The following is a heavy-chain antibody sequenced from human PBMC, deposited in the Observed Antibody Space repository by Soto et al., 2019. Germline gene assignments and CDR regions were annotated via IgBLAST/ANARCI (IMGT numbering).Heavy chain of an antibody. V-gene: IGHV3-23*01. Sequence: GGSLRLSCAASGFTFSSYAMSWVRQAPGKGLEWVSAISGSGGSTYYADSVKGRFTISRDNSKNTLYLQMNSLRAEDMAVYYCAKLRYYYGSGSYPPIGFAPWGQGTLVTVSS. D-gene: IGHD3-10*01. J-gene: IGHJ5*02. CDR1: GFTFSSYA. CDR3: AKLRYYYGSGSYPPIGFAP. CDR2: ISGSGGST.